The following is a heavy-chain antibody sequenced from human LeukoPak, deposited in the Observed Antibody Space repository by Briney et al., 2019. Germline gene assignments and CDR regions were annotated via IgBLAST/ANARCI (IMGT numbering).Heavy chain of an antibody. CDR2: IIPIFGTA. CDR3: ARDGRAWWGFWGIDY. V-gene: IGHV1-69*05. J-gene: IGHJ4*02. Sequence: SVKVSCKASGGTFSSYAISWVRQAPGQGLEWMGGIIPIFGTANYAQKFQGRVTITTDESTSTAYMELSSLRSEDTAVYYCARDGRAWWGFWGIDYWGQGTLVTVSS. CDR1: GGTFSSYA. D-gene: IGHD2-8*02.